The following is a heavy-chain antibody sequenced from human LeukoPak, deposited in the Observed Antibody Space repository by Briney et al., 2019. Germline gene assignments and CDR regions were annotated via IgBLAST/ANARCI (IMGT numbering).Heavy chain of an antibody. CDR3: ARDPSTSYYFDY. CDR1: GYTFTGYY. V-gene: IGHV1-2*02. CDR2: IDPKSGGT. J-gene: IGHJ4*02. D-gene: IGHD6-6*01. Sequence: ASVKVYCKPSGYTFTGYYLHWVRQAPGQGLEWMGWIDPKSGGTKYAQKFLGRFTMTRDTSVTTVYMELTGLTSDDTAVYHCARDPSTSYYFDYWGQGTLVTVSS.